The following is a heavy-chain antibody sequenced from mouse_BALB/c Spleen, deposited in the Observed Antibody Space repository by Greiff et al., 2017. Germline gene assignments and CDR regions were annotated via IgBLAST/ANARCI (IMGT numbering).Heavy chain of an antibody. Sequence: EVQLQQSGTVLARPGASVKMSCKASGYTFTSYWMHWVKQRPGQGLEWIGAIYPGNSDTSYNQKFKGKAKLTAVTSTSTAYMELSSLTNEDSAVYYCTREGGRDAWFAYWGQGTLVTVSA. CDR1: GYTFTSYW. CDR2: IYPGNSDT. D-gene: IGHD3-3*01. J-gene: IGHJ3*01. CDR3: TREGGRDAWFAY. V-gene: IGHV1-5*01.